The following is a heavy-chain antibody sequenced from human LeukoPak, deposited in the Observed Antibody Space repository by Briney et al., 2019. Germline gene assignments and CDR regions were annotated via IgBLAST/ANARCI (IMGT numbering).Heavy chain of an antibody. D-gene: IGHD6-19*01. CDR2: ISAYNGNT. Sequence: HWASVKVSCKASGYTFTSYGISWVRQAPGQGLEWMGWISAYNGNTNYAQKLQGRVTMTTDTSTSTAYMELRSLRSDDTAVYYCARDRSSSGWYDYYYMDVWGKGTTVTVSS. CDR3: ARDRSSSGWYDYYYMDV. V-gene: IGHV1-18*01. J-gene: IGHJ6*03. CDR1: GYTFTSYG.